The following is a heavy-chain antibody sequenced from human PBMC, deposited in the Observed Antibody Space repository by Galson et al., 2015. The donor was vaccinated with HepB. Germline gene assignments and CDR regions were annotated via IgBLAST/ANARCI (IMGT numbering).Heavy chain of an antibody. J-gene: IGHJ4*02. D-gene: IGHD6-13*01. Sequence: SLRLSCATSGFTFSNYWMTWVRQAPGKGLEWVANINQDGSQKYYADSVKGRFTISRDNAKNTLYLQMNSLRVEDSAVYYCASRSGNSWGFDYWGQGTLVTVSS. CDR3: ASRSGNSWGFDY. CDR1: GFTFSNYW. CDR2: INQDGSQK. V-gene: IGHV3-7*01.